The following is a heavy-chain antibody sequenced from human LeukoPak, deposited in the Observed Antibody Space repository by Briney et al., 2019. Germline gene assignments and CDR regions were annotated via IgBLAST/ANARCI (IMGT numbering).Heavy chain of an antibody. Sequence: GGSLRLSCAASGFTFSSYVMNWVRQAPGTGLEWVSGITANGGNTFYADSVKGRFTMSRDNSKDTLYLQMNSLRAEDTAVYYCAKGQGYYGSGSYYPSEYFQHWGQGTLVTVSS. CDR3: AKGQGYYGSGSYYPSEYFQH. CDR2: ITANGGNT. J-gene: IGHJ1*01. D-gene: IGHD3-10*01. V-gene: IGHV3-23*01. CDR1: GFTFSSYV.